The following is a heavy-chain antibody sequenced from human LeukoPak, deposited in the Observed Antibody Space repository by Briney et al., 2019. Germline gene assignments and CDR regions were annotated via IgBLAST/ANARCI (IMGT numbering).Heavy chain of an antibody. Sequence: GGSLRLSCAASGFTFSSYAMHWVRQAPGKGLEWVAVISYDGSNKYYADYVKGRFTISRDNSKNMLYLQMNSLRAEDTAVYYCARGTHIVVVVDYGMDVWGQGTTVTVSS. V-gene: IGHV3-30-3*01. J-gene: IGHJ6*02. D-gene: IGHD2-15*01. CDR2: ISYDGSNK. CDR1: GFTFSSYA. CDR3: ARGTHIVVVVDYGMDV.